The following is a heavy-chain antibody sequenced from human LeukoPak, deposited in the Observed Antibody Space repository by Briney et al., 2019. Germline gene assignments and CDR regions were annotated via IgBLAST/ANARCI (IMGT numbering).Heavy chain of an antibody. V-gene: IGHV4-61*02. CDR3: AVRHYYDSSGYYAN. CDR2: IYTSGST. Sequence: KTSETLSLTCTVSGGSISSGSYYWSWIRQPAGKGLEWIGRIYTSGSTNYNPSLKSRVTISVDTSKNQFSLKLSSVTAADTAVYYCAVRHYYDSSGYYANWGQGALVTVSS. CDR1: GGSISSGSYY. D-gene: IGHD3-22*01. J-gene: IGHJ4*02.